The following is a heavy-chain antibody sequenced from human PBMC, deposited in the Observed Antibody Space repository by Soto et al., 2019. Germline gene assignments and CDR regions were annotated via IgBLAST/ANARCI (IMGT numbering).Heavy chain of an antibody. CDR3: ARVAGYSSSTIHLYYYYYYMDV. CDR1: GGSISSYY. J-gene: IGHJ6*03. Sequence: SETLSLTCTVSGGSISSYYWSWIRQPPGKGLEWIGYIYYSGSTNYNPSLKSRVTISVDTSKNQFSLKLSSVTAADTAVYYCARVAGYSSSTIHLYYYYYYMDVWGKGTTVTVSS. CDR2: IYYSGST. D-gene: IGHD6-6*01. V-gene: IGHV4-59*01.